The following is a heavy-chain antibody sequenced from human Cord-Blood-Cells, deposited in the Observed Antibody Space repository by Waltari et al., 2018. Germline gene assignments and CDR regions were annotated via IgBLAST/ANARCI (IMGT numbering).Heavy chain of an antibody. CDR3: ATYDFWSGYDAFDI. D-gene: IGHD3-3*01. Sequence: QLQLQESGPGLVKPSEPLSLTCTVSGGSISSSSYYWGWIRQPPGKGLEWIGSIYYSGSTYYNPSLKSRVTISVDTSKNQFSLKLSSVTAADTAVYYCATYDFWSGYDAFDIWGQGTMVTVSS. V-gene: IGHV4-39*01. CDR2: IYYSGST. CDR1: GGSISSSSYY. J-gene: IGHJ3*02.